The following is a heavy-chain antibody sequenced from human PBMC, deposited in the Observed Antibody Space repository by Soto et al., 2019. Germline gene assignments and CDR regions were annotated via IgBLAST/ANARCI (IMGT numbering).Heavy chain of an antibody. D-gene: IGHD3-16*01. Sequence: SETLSLTCTVSGGSISSGDYYWGWIRQPPGKGLEWIGSIYYSGSTYYNPSLKSRVTISVDTSKNQFSLKLSSVTAADTAVYYCARLLYVPYYYYYYGMDVWGQGTTVTVSS. CDR1: GGSISSGDYY. CDR2: IYYSGST. V-gene: IGHV4-39*01. CDR3: ARLLYVPYYYYYYGMDV. J-gene: IGHJ6*02.